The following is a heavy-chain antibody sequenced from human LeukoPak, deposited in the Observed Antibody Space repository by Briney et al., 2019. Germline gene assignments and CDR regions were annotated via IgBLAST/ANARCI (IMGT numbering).Heavy chain of an antibody. Sequence: ASVRVSCKASGYTFTSYYMHWVRQAPGQGLEWMGIINPSGGSTSYARKFQGRVTMTRDTSTSTVYMELSSLRSEDTAVYYCARQYYDSSGYLTFDYWGQGTLVTVFS. V-gene: IGHV1-46*03. D-gene: IGHD3-22*01. CDR2: INPSGGST. CDR1: GYTFTSYY. CDR3: ARQYYDSSGYLTFDY. J-gene: IGHJ4*02.